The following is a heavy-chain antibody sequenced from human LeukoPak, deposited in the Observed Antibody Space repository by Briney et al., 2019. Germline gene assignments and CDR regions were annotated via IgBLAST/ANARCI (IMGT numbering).Heavy chain of an antibody. V-gene: IGHV4-30-2*01. CDR2: IYHSGST. J-gene: IGHJ5*02. Sequence: SETLSLTCAVSGGSISSGGYSWSWIRQPPGKGLEWIGYIYHSGSTYYNPSLKSRVTISVDRSKNQFSLKLSSVTAADTAVYYCARGSYSSGSHWFDPWGQGTLVTVSS. D-gene: IGHD6-19*01. CDR3: ARGSYSSGSHWFDP. CDR1: GGSISSGGYS.